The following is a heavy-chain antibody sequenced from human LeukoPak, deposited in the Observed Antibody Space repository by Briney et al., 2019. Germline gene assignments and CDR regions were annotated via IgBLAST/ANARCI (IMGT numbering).Heavy chain of an antibody. V-gene: IGHV1-8*03. D-gene: IGHD3-3*01. J-gene: IGHJ4*02. CDR3: ARGRGSAYYDFWSGYVSLDY. Sequence: GASVKVSCKASGYTFTSYDINWVRQATGQGLEWMGWMNPNSGNTGYAQKFQGRVAITRNTSISTAYMELSSLRSEDTAVYYCARGRGSAYYDFWSGYVSLDYWCQGTLVTVSS. CDR2: MNPNSGNT. CDR1: GYTFTSYD.